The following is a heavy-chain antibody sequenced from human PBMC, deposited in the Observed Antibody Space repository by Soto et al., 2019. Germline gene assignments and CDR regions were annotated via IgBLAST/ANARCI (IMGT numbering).Heavy chain of an antibody. CDR1: GGTFSSYT. V-gene: IGHV1-69*02. CDR2: IIPILGIA. Sequence: QVQLVQSGAEVKKPGSSVKVSCKASGGTFSSYTISWVRQAPGQGLEWMGRIIPILGIANYAQKVQGRVTITADKSRSTAYIELGSLRSEETAVYYCARAQDAFDIWGQGTMVTVSS. J-gene: IGHJ3*02. CDR3: ARAQDAFDI.